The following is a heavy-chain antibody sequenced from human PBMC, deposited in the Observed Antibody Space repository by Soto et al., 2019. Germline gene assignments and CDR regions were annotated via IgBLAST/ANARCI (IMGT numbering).Heavy chain of an antibody. J-gene: IGHJ4*02. CDR1: GFTFSSSR. Sequence: GGSVRVSCAASGFTFSSSRMSWVRQALGKGLEWVANIKQDGSEKYYVDSVKGRFTISRDNAKNSLYLQMNILIAEDTAEYNCARDEGDFDYRGEENLVTFSS. CDR3: ARDEGDFDY. V-gene: IGHV3-7*05. CDR2: IKQDGSEK.